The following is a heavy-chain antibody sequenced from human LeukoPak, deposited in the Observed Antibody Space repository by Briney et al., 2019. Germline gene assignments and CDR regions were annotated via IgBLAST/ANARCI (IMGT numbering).Heavy chain of an antibody. CDR2: IYYSGST. Sequence: SETLSLTCTVSGGFISTYYWSWIRQPPGKGLEWIGYIYYSGSTNYNPSLKSRVTISVDTSKNQFSLKLSSVTAADTAVYYCASEDYGDFRFDYWGQGTLVTVSS. D-gene: IGHD4-17*01. CDR1: GGFISTYY. CDR3: ASEDYGDFRFDY. J-gene: IGHJ4*02. V-gene: IGHV4-59*08.